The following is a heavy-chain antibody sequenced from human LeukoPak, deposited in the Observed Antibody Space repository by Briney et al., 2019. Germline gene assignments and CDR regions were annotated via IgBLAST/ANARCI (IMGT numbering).Heavy chain of an antibody. CDR2: IDPSDSYT. D-gene: IGHD2-15*01. V-gene: IGHV5-10-1*01. CDR1: GYSFTSYW. Sequence: GESLKISCKGSGYSFTSYWISWVRQMPGKGLESMGRIDPSDSYTNYSPSFQGHVTISADKSISTAYLQWSSLRASDTAMYYCARHLGYCSGGTCLYYFDYWGQGTRVIVSP. CDR3: ARHLGYCSGGTCLYYFDY. J-gene: IGHJ4*02.